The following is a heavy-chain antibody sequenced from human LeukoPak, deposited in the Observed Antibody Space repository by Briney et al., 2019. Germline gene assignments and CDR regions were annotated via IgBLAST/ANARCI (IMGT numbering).Heavy chain of an antibody. D-gene: IGHD6-13*01. J-gene: IGHJ5*02. V-gene: IGHV1-69*05. CDR2: IIPIFGTA. Sequence: SVKVSCKASGGTFSSYAISWVRQAPGQGLEWMGGIIPIFGTANYAQKFQGRVTITTDESTSTAYMELSSLRSEDTAVYYCARFHGSWYLLQRRNWSDPWGQGTLVTVSS. CDR1: GGTFSSYA. CDR3: ARFHGSWYLLQRRNWSDP.